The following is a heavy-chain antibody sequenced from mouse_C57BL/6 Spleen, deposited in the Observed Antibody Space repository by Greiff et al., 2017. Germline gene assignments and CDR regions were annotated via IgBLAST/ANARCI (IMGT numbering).Heavy chain of an antibody. Sequence: QVQLQQSGAELVKPGASVKISCKASGYAFSSYWMNWVKQRPGKGLEWIGQIYPGDGDTNYNGKFKGKATLTADKSSSTAYMQLSSLTSEDSAVYFCARAVRQLRAFDYWGQGTTLTVSS. J-gene: IGHJ2*01. CDR2: IYPGDGDT. CDR3: ARAVRQLRAFDY. CDR1: GYAFSSYW. D-gene: IGHD3-2*02. V-gene: IGHV1-80*01.